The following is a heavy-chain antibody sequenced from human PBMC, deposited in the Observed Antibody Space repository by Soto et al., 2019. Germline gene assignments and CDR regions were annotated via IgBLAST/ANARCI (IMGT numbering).Heavy chain of an antibody. V-gene: IGHV4-59*12. CDR2: IYYSGST. CDR3: ARGVQVTVNSYYYYMDV. CDR1: GGSTSSYY. D-gene: IGHD4-17*01. Sequence: PSETLSLTCTVSGGSTSSYYWSWIRQPPGKGLEWIGYIYYSGSTNYNPSLMSRVTISVDTSKNQFSLKLSSVTAADTAVYYCARGVQVTVNSYYYYMDVWGKGTTVTVSS. J-gene: IGHJ6*03.